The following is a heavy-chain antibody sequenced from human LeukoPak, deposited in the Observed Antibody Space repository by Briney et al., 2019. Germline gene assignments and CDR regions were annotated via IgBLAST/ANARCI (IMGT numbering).Heavy chain of an antibody. CDR2: IKQDGSQK. CDR3: ARAGGWYSSSWYGDYYYGMDV. Sequence: GGSLRLSCAASGFTFSSYWMSWVRQAPGKGLEWVANIKQDGSQKYYVDSVKGRFTISRDNAKNLLYLQMNSLRAEDTAVYYCARAGGWYSSSWYGDYYYGMDVWGQGTTVTVSS. D-gene: IGHD6-13*01. V-gene: IGHV3-7*03. J-gene: IGHJ6*02. CDR1: GFTFSSYW.